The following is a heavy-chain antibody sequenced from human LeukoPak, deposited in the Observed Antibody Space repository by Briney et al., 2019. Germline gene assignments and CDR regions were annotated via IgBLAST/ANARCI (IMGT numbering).Heavy chain of an antibody. CDR1: GFTFSSYA. D-gene: IGHD5-18*01. CDR3: AKSPATWIQLWLGDFDY. J-gene: IGHJ4*02. Sequence: GGSLRLSXAASGFTFSSYAMSWVRQAPGKGLEWGSAISGSGGSTDYADSVKGRFTISRDNSKNTLYLQMNSLRAEDTAVYYCAKSPATWIQLWLGDFDYWGQGTLVTVSS. V-gene: IGHV3-23*01. CDR2: ISGSGGST.